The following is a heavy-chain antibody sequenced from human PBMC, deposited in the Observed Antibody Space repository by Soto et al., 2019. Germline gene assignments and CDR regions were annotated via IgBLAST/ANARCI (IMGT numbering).Heavy chain of an antibody. V-gene: IGHV3-23*01. CDR1: GFTISNYP. J-gene: IGHJ4*02. D-gene: IGHD3-22*01. CDR3: VKDDGGYPSTAPH. Sequence: DVQLLESGGGWVQPGGSLGLSCAASGFTISNYPLSGVRQAPGRGLDWVSGISGGGDRTYYADSAKGRFTISKDISRNSLSLQLDSLGVEDTAVYFCVKDDGGYPSTAPHWGQGTLVTVSS. CDR2: ISGGGDRT.